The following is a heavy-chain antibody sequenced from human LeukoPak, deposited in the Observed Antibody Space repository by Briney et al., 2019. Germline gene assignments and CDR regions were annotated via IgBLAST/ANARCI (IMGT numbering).Heavy chain of an antibody. CDR2: INHSGST. Sequence: PSETLSLTCAVYGVSFSGYYWSWIRQPPGKGLEWIGEINHSGSTNYNPSLKSRVTISVDTSKNQFSLKLSSVTAADTAVYYCARAPYSSSWYGWFDPWGQGTLVTVSS. D-gene: IGHD6-13*01. V-gene: IGHV4-34*01. CDR3: ARAPYSSSWYGWFDP. J-gene: IGHJ5*02. CDR1: GVSFSGYY.